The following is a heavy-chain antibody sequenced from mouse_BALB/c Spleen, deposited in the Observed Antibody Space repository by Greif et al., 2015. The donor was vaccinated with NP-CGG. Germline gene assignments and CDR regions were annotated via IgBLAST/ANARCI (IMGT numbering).Heavy chain of an antibody. Sequence: EVKLVESGGDLVKPGGSLKLSCAASGFTFSSYGMSWVRQTPDKKLEWVATISSGGSYTYYPDSVKGRFTISRDNAKNTLYLQMSSLKSEDTAMYYCARNYYGNYDFAYWDQGTLVTVSA. D-gene: IGHD2-1*01. V-gene: IGHV5-6*02. CDR3: ARNYYGNYDFAY. CDR2: ISSGGSYT. J-gene: IGHJ3*01. CDR1: GFTFSSYG.